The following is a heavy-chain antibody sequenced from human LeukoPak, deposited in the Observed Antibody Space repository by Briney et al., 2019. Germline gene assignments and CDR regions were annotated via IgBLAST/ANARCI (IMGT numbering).Heavy chain of an antibody. CDR3: AHAVGYCSSTSCYYYYYYMDV. V-gene: IGHV1-18*01. D-gene: IGHD2-2*01. CDR1: GYTFTSYG. Sequence: ASVKVSCKASGYTFTSYGISGVRQAPGQGLEWMGWISAYNGNTNYAQKLQGRVTMTTDTSTSTAYMELRSLRSDDTAMYYCAHAVGYCSSTSCYYYYYYMDVWGKGTTVTVSS. J-gene: IGHJ6*03. CDR2: ISAYNGNT.